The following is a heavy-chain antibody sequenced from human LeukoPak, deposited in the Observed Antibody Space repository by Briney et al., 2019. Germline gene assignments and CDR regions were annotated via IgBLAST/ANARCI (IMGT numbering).Heavy chain of an antibody. V-gene: IGHV3-7*03. CDR2: IKEDGSET. CDR3: ARDYRNYEAFDI. J-gene: IGHJ3*02. D-gene: IGHD4-11*01. Sequence: GGSLRLSCAASGFTFSSSWMSWVRQAPGKGLEWVANIKEDGSETYYVDSVKGRFTISRHNAKNSLYLQMNSLRAEDTAVYYCARDYRNYEAFDIWGQGTMVTVSS. CDR1: GFTFSSSW.